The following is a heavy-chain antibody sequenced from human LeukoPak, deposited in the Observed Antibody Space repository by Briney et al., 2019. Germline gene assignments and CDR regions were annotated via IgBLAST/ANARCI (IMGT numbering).Heavy chain of an antibody. CDR3: ARSPSGWPNFDY. J-gene: IGHJ4*02. V-gene: IGHV4-59*01. Sequence: SETLSLTCTVSGGSISSYYWSWIRQPPGKGLEWIGYIYYSGSTNYNPSLKSRVTISVDTSKNQFSLKLSSVTAADTAVYYCARSPSGWPNFDYWGQGTLVTVSS. D-gene: IGHD6-19*01. CDR1: GGSISSYY. CDR2: IYYSGST.